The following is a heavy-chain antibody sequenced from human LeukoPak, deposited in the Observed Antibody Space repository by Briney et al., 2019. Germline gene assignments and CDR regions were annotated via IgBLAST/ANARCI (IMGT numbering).Heavy chain of an antibody. CDR2: ISDSGGNT. CDR1: GFTFSNFA. Sequence: GGSLRLSCAASGFTFSNFAMSWVRQAPGKGLEWVSGISDSGGNTYYADSVKGRFTISRDNSKNTVYLHMNSLRAEDTAVYHCAKDTKWFEGGFDYWGQGALVTVSS. J-gene: IGHJ4*02. V-gene: IGHV3-23*01. CDR3: AKDTKWFEGGFDY. D-gene: IGHD3-10*01.